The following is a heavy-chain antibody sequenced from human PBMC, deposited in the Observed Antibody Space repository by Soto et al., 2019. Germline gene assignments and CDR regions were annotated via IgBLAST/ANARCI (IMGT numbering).Heavy chain of an antibody. CDR3: ASAAAAGTSDSSGWYSYYYYGMDV. V-gene: IGHV1-3*01. Sequence: ASVKVSCKASGYTFTSYAMHWVRQAPGQRLEWMGWINAGNGNTKYSQKFQGRVTITRDTSASTVYMELSSLRSEDTAVYYCASAAAAGTSDSSGWYSYYYYGMDVWGQGTTVTV. D-gene: IGHD6-13*01. CDR2: INAGNGNT. CDR1: GYTFTSYA. J-gene: IGHJ6*02.